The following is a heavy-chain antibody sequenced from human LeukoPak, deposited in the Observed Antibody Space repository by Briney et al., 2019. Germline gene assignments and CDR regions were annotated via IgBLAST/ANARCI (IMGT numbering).Heavy chain of an antibody. CDR3: ATALLWFGELSAPPGY. V-gene: IGHV1-24*01. D-gene: IGHD3-10*01. J-gene: IGHJ4*02. CDR2: FDPEDGET. CDR1: GYTLTELS. Sequence: ASVKVSCKVSGYTLTELSMHWVRQAPGKGLERMGGFDPEDGETIYAQKFQGRVTMTEDTSTDTAYMELSSLRSEDTAVYYCATALLWFGELSAPPGYWGQGTLVTVSS.